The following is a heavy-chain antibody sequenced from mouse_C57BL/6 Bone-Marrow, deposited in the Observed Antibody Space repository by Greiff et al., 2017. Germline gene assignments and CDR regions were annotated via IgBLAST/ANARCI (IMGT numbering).Heavy chain of an antibody. V-gene: IGHV1-69*01. J-gene: IGHJ4*01. D-gene: IGHD2-4*01. CDR1: GYTFTSYW. CDR2: IDPSDSST. CDR3: ARSIYDYGEGYYAMDY. Sequence: VQLQQPGAELVLPGASVKLSCKASGYTFTSYWMHWVKQRPGQGLEWIGEIDPSDSSTNYNQKFKGKSTLTVDKSSSTAYMQLSSLTSEDSAVYYCARSIYDYGEGYYAMDYWGQGTSVTVSS.